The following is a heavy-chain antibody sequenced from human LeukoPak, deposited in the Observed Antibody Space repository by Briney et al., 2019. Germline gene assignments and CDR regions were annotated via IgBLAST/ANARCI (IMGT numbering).Heavy chain of an antibody. Sequence: SVKVSCKASGGTFSSYAISWVRQAPGQGLEWMGGIIPIFGTANYAQKFQGRVTITADESTSTAYMELSSLRSEDTAVYYCARDIRGPYCYYGMDVWGKGTTVTVSS. CDR2: IIPIFGTA. V-gene: IGHV1-69*13. CDR1: GGTFSSYA. J-gene: IGHJ6*04. CDR3: ARDIRGPYCYYGMDV.